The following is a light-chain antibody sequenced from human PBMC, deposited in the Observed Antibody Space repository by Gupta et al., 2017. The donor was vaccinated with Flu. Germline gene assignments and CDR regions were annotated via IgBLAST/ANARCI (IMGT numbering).Light chain of an antibody. V-gene: IGLV1-51*02. Sequence: QSVLTQTPSVSVAPGQKVTISCSGSRSNIGVNSVSWYQHLPGTAPKLLIFEDNKRPSGIPDRFSGSKSGTSATLVISGLQTGDEADYYCGTWDSGLNTGLFGGGTKLTVL. CDR2: EDN. J-gene: IGLJ3*02. CDR3: GTWDSGLNTGL. CDR1: RSNIGVNS.